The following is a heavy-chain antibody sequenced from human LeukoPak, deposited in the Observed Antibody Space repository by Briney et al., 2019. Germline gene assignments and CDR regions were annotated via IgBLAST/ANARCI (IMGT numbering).Heavy chain of an antibody. J-gene: IGHJ5*02. CDR1: GGSISGYY. CDR3: ARVSGSGYRNWFDP. D-gene: IGHD3-22*01. CDR2: IYSSGTT. Sequence: SETLSLTCTVSGGSISGYYWSWIRQPPGKGLEWIGYIYSSGTTKYNPSLNSRVTMSVDPSKNQFSLKLSSVTAADTAMYYCARVSGSGYRNWFDPWGQGTLVTVSS. V-gene: IGHV4-59*01.